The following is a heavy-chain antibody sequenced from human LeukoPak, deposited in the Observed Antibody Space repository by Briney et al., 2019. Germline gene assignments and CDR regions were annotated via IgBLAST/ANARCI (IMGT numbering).Heavy chain of an antibody. V-gene: IGHV1-8*03. J-gene: IGHJ3*02. D-gene: IGHD2-2*02. CDR2: MNPNSGNT. CDR3: ARAGWLVPAAIGRAFDI. CDR1: GYTFTSYD. Sequence: ASVKVSCKASGYTFTSYDINWVRQATGQGLEWMGWMNPNSGNTGYAQKFQGRVTITRNTSISTAYMELSSLRSEDTAVYYCARAGWLVPAAIGRAFDIWGQGTMVTVSS.